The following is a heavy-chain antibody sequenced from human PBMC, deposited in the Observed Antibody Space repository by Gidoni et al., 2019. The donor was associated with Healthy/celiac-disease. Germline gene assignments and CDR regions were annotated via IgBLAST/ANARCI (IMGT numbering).Heavy chain of an antibody. CDR2: SYYSGST. J-gene: IGHJ4*02. CDR1: GGSISSRSYY. D-gene: IGHD6-19*01. Sequence: QLQLQESGPGLVKPSETLSLTCTVSGGSISSRSYYWGWIRQPPGKGLEWIGGSYYSGSTYYNPSLKSRVTISVDTSKNPFSLKLSTVTAADTAVYYCARSIAVAVPGLGHYYFDYWGQGTLVTVSS. CDR3: ARSIAVAVPGLGHYYFDY. V-gene: IGHV4-39*01.